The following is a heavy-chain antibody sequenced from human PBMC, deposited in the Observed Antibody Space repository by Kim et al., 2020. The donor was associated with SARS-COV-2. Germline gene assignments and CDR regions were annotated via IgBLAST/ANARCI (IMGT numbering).Heavy chain of an antibody. J-gene: IGHJ6*03. CDR2: MNPNSGNT. Sequence: ASVKVSCKASGYTFTNYDINWVRQATGQGLEWMGWMNPNSGNTGYAQKFQGRVTMTRNTSISTDYMELSSLRSEDTAVYYCARGLQFRRYDFWSESYYYMDVWGKGTTVTVSS. CDR3: ARGLQFRRYDFWSESYYYMDV. V-gene: IGHV1-8*01. D-gene: IGHD3-3*01. CDR1: GYTFTNYD.